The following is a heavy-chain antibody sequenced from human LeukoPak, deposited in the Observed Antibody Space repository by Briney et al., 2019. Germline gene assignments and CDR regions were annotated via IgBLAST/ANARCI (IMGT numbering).Heavy chain of an antibody. V-gene: IGHV4-59*01. CDR3: ARAGAAAGTFATYYYYGMDV. CDR2: IYYSGST. Sequence: SETLSLTCNVSGGSISSYYWSWIRQPPGKGLEWIGYIYYSGSTNYNPSLKSRVTISVDTSKNQFSLKLSSVTAADTAVYYCARAGAAAGTFATYYYYGMDVWGQGTTVTVSS. CDR1: GGSISSYY. D-gene: IGHD6-13*01. J-gene: IGHJ6*02.